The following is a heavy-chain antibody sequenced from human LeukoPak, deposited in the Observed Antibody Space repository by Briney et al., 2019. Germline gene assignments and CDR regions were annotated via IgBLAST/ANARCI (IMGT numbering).Heavy chain of an antibody. CDR1: GFTFSDHY. CDR2: VYSAGGT. J-gene: IGHJ3*02. Sequence: PGGSLRLSCAASGFTFSDHYMDWVRQAPGKGLEWVSVVYSAGGTYYADSVKGRFTISRDNSWNTLYLQMNSLRAEDTAVYYCARGTSWQQRAFDIWGQGTVVTVSS. D-gene: IGHD6-13*01. V-gene: IGHV3-66*01. CDR3: ARGTSWQQRAFDI.